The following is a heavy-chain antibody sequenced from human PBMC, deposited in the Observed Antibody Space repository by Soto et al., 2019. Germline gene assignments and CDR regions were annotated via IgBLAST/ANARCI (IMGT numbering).Heavy chain of an antibody. CDR1: GCPFSSYA. CDR3: ARRIPFGYGMDV. D-gene: IGHD2-21*01. Sequence: GGSLRLSCAASGCPFSSYAMSWVRQVPGKGLEWVSTITSTGGNTDYASSVKGRFTISRDNSKNTLYLQMGSLRAEDMAVYYCARRIPFGYGMDVWGQGTTVTVSS. V-gene: IGHV3-64*01. CDR2: ITSTGGNT. J-gene: IGHJ6*02.